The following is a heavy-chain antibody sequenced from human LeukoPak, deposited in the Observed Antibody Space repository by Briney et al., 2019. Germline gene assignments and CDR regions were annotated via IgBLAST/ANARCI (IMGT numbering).Heavy chain of an antibody. D-gene: IGHD5-24*01. J-gene: IGHJ6*03. Sequence: GASLRLSCKASGYTFTNYYMNWVRQAPGKELEWVSPINTSSSYINYAESVKGRFTISRDTANNSLYLQLNSLNAEDTAAYYCARGVEMATIIHYYYYMEVWGKGTTVTVS. V-gene: IGHV3-21*01. CDR2: INTSSSYI. CDR3: ARGVEMATIIHYYYYMEV. CDR1: GYTFTNYY.